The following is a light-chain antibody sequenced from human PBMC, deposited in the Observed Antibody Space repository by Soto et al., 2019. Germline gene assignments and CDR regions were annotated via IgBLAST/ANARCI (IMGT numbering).Light chain of an antibody. CDR3: QQYGTSPLT. V-gene: IGKV3-20*01. J-gene: IGKJ1*01. CDR1: QSVNNRY. Sequence: EIVLTQSPGTLSLSPGERATLSCRASQSVNNRYLGWYQQRPGQAPRLLIYGASYRATGIPDRFSGSGSGIDFSLTISRLEPEDFAVYYCQQYGTSPLTFGQGTKVEIK. CDR2: GAS.